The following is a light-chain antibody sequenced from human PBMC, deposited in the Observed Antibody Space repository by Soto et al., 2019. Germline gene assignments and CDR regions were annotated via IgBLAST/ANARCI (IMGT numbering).Light chain of an antibody. CDR1: QSISSY. J-gene: IGKJ2*01. CDR2: AAS. CDR3: QQSYSTPHIT. Sequence: DIQMTQSPSSLSASVGDRVTITCRASQSISSYINWYQQKPEKAPKLLIYAASSLQSGVASRFSGSGSGTDFTLTISSLQPADFATYYCQQSYSTPHITFGRGTKLEIK. V-gene: IGKV1-39*01.